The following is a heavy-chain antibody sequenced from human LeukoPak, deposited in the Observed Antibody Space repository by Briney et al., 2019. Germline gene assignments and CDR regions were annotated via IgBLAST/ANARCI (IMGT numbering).Heavy chain of an antibody. V-gene: IGHV3-33*06. CDR3: AKAGCTNGVCYTWFDY. CDR1: GFTFSSYG. D-gene: IGHD2-8*01. Sequence: GRSLRLSCAASGFTFSSYGMHWVRQAPGKGLEWVAVIWYDGGNKYYADSVKGRLTISRDNSKNTLYLQMNSLRAEDTAVYYCAKAGCTNGVCYTWFDYWGQGTLVTVSS. J-gene: IGHJ4*02. CDR2: IWYDGGNK.